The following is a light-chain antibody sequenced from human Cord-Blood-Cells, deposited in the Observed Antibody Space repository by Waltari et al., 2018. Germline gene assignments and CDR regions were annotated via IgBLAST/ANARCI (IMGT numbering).Light chain of an antibody. Sequence: DIQMTQSPSTLSASVGDRVTITCRASQGISSCLAWYQQKPGKAPKLLIYKASSLESGVPSRFSGSGSGTEFTLTISSLQPDDFATYYCQQYNSYSPRFTFGPGTKVDIK. J-gene: IGKJ3*01. CDR3: QQYNSYSPRFT. V-gene: IGKV1-5*03. CDR2: KAS. CDR1: QGISSC.